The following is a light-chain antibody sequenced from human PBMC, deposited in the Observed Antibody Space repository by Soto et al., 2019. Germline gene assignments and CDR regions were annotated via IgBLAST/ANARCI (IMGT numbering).Light chain of an antibody. Sequence: EVVVTQSPATLSVSLGGRATLSCRASQSVRTNLAWYHQKPGQAPRLLIYAASTRATGVPARFSGSGSGTEFTLTITSLQSEDFVVYYGQQYNNWPPLTFGGGTKLEVK. J-gene: IGKJ4*01. CDR1: QSVRTN. CDR3: QQYNNWPPLT. V-gene: IGKV3-15*01. CDR2: AAS.